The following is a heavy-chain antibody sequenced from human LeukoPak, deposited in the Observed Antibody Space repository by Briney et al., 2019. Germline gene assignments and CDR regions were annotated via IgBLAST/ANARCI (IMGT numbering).Heavy chain of an antibody. J-gene: IGHJ4*02. CDR2: IWYDGSNK. CDR1: GFTFSSYG. V-gene: IGHV3-33*01. Sequence: PGGSLRLSCAASGFTFSSYGMHWVRQAPGKGLEWVAVIWYDGSNKYYADSVKGRFTISRDNSKNTLYLQMNSLRAEDTAVYYCARERPGDCSGGSCYSTRFDYWGQGTLVTVSS. CDR3: ARERPGDCSGGSCYSTRFDY. D-gene: IGHD2-15*01.